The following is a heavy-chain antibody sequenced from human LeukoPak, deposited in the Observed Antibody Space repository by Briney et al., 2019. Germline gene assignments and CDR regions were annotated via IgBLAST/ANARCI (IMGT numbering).Heavy chain of an antibody. J-gene: IGHJ4*02. CDR2: ISSSSGYT. CDR3: ARGSLTRNDFGY. V-gene: IGHV3-11*05. Sequence: PGGSLRLSCAASGFTFSDYYMSWIRQAPGKGLEWVSYISSSSGYTNYADSVKGRFTISRDNAKNSLYLQMNSLRAEDTAVYYCARGSLTRNDFGYWGQGTLVTVSS. CDR1: GFTFSDYY. D-gene: IGHD1-1*01.